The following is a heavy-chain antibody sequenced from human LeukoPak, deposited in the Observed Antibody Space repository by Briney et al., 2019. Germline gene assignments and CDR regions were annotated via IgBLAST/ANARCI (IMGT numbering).Heavy chain of an antibody. CDR2: ISSSSSYI. Sequence: GGSLRLSCAASGFTFSSYSMNWVRQAPGKGLEWVSSISSSSSYIYYADSVKGRFTISRDNAKNSLYLQMNSLRAEDTAAYYCARGTDYVWGSYRYNEDAFDIWGQGTMVTVSS. J-gene: IGHJ3*02. V-gene: IGHV3-21*01. CDR1: GFTFSSYS. CDR3: ARGTDYVWGSYRYNEDAFDI. D-gene: IGHD3-16*02.